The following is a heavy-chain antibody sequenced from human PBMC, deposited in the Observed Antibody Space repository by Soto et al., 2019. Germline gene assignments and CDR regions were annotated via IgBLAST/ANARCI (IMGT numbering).Heavy chain of an antibody. J-gene: IGHJ4*02. CDR3: AKSGGGYYGSGSKY. CDR1: GFTFGSYA. CDR2: ISGSGGST. D-gene: IGHD3-10*01. Sequence: GGSLRLSCAASGFTFGSYAMSWVRQAPGKGLEWVSAISGSGGSTYYADSVKGRFTISRDNSKNTLYLQMNSLRAEDTAVYYCAKSGGGYYGSGSKYWGQGTLVTVSS. V-gene: IGHV3-23*01.